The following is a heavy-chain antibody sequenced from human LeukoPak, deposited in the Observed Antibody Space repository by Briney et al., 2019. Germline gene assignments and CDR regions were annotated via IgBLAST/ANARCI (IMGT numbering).Heavy chain of an antibody. Sequence: GGSLRLSCAASGFTFSSYAMSWVRQAPGKGLEWVSSISSSSSYIYYADSVKGRFTISRDNAKNSLYLQMNSLRAEDTAVYYCARGGRDGYNYHAFDIWGQGTMVTVSS. V-gene: IGHV3-21*01. CDR2: ISSSSSYI. J-gene: IGHJ3*02. CDR1: GFTFSSYA. CDR3: ARGGRDGYNYHAFDI. D-gene: IGHD5-24*01.